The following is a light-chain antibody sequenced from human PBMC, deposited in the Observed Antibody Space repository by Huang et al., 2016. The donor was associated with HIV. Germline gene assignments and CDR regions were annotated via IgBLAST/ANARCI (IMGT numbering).Light chain of an antibody. CDR2: GAS. J-gene: IGKJ2*01. CDR1: QSVATK. V-gene: IGKV3-15*01. Sequence: EIIMTQSPATLSRSPGEGASLSCRANQSVATKLAWYLHRPGQGPRILIFGASTRASGLPGRFSGSGSGTQFTLTVSGLQSEDFAVYYCQQYHNWPYTFGQGTKLEI. CDR3: QQYHNWPYT.